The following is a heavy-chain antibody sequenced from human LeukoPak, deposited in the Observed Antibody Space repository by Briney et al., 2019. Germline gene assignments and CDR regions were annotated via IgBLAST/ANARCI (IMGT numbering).Heavy chain of an antibody. CDR1: GFTFRTYE. D-gene: IGHD3-16*01. V-gene: IGHV3-48*03. CDR3: ARGGSYFVH. CDR2: ISTSGSTI. Sequence: GGSLRLSCAASGFTFRTYEMTWVRQAPGKGLEWVSHISTSGSTINYADSVKGRFTISRDNAKNSLYLQMSSLRAEDTAIYYCARGGSYFVHWGQGTLVPVSS. J-gene: IGHJ4*02.